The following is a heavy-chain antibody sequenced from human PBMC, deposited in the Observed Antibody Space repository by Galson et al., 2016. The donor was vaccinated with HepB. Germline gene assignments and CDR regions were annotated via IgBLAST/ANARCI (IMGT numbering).Heavy chain of an antibody. CDR2: ISYDGSNE. J-gene: IGHJ3*02. Sequence: SLRLSCAASGFTFSSYGMHWVRQAPGKGLEWVAVISYDGSNEYYVDSVKGRFTISRDNSKNTLYLQMNSLRAEDTAVYYCARTYSSTWLDAFDIWGQGTMVTVSS. CDR1: GFTFSSYG. CDR3: ARTYSSTWLDAFDI. D-gene: IGHD6-13*01. V-gene: IGHV3-30*03.